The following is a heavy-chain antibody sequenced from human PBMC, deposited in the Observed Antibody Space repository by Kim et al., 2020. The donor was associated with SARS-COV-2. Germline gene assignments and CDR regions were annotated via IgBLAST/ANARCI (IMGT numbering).Heavy chain of an antibody. J-gene: IGHJ4*02. CDR2: IKHDGTEK. Sequence: GGSLRLSCAASGFTFSDNWMTWIRQAPGKGLEWVANIKHDGTEKYYVDSVKGRFTVSRDNAKNSLYLQMNRLRAEDTAVYYCARGRGLDSWGQGTLVTVS. CDR1: GFTFSDNW. V-gene: IGHV3-7*01. CDR3: ARGRGLDS.